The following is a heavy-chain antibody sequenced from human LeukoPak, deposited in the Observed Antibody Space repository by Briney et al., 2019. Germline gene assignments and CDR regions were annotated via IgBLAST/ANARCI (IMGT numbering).Heavy chain of an antibody. V-gene: IGHV3-21*01. CDR3: ARDVVVVPAAICLDY. D-gene: IGHD2-2*02. Sequence: PGGSLRLSCAASGFTFSSYSMNWVRQAPGKGLEWVSSISSSSSYIYYADSVKGRFTISRDNAKNSLYLQMNSLRAEDTAVYYCARDVVVVPAAICLDYWGQGTLVTVSS. CDR2: ISSSSSYI. CDR1: GFTFSSYS. J-gene: IGHJ4*02.